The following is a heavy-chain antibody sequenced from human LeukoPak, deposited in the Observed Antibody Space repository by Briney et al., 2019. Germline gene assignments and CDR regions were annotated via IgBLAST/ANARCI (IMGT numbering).Heavy chain of an antibody. CDR3: ARDRWYDKSDYYYNLDH. CDR1: GYTFTSYG. J-gene: IGHJ4*02. V-gene: IGHV1-18*01. CDR2: ISGYNGKT. Sequence: ASVKVSCKASGYTFTSYGISWVRQAPGQGLEWMGWISGYNGKTNNAQKLQGRVTMTTDTSTSTAYMELRSLRSDDTAVYYCARDRWYDKSDYYYNLDHWGQGTLVTVSS. D-gene: IGHD3-22*01.